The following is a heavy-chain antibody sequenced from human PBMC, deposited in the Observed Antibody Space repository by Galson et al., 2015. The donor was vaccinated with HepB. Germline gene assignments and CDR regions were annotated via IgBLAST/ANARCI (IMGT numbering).Heavy chain of an antibody. Sequence: SLRLSCAASGFTFSSYSMNWVRQAPGKGLEWVSYISSSSSTIYYADSVKGRFTISRDNAKNSLYLQMNSLRAEDTAVYYCARGDIVVVPAPKDYWGQGTLVTVSS. J-gene: IGHJ4*02. D-gene: IGHD2-2*01. CDR1: GFTFSSYS. CDR2: ISSSSSTI. CDR3: ARGDIVVVPAPKDY. V-gene: IGHV3-48*04.